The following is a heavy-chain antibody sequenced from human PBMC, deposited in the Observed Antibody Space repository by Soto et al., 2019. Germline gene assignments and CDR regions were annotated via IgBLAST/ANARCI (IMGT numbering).Heavy chain of an antibody. Sequence: SETLSLTCTVSGGSISSGGYYWSWIRQHPGKGLEWIGYIYYSGSTYYNPSLKSRVTISVDTSKNQFSLKLSSVTAADTAVYYCARETFATVTTWSVNWFDPWGQGTLVTVSS. CDR3: ARETFATVTTWSVNWFDP. CDR1: GGSISSGGYY. D-gene: IGHD4-17*01. J-gene: IGHJ5*02. CDR2: IYYSGST. V-gene: IGHV4-31*03.